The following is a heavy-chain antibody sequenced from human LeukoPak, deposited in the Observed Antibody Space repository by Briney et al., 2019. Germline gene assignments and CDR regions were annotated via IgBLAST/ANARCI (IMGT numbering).Heavy chain of an antibody. V-gene: IGHV4-38-2*02. J-gene: IGHJ5*02. Sequence: SETLSLTCTVSGYSISRGYYWGWIRQTPGKGLEWIAYIHDSGSTYYNPSLKSRVSISIDTSKNQFSLKLSSVTAADTAVYYCARVVAAAGNNWFDPWGQGTLVTVSS. D-gene: IGHD6-13*01. CDR3: ARVVAAAGNNWFDP. CDR2: IHDSGST. CDR1: GYSISRGYY.